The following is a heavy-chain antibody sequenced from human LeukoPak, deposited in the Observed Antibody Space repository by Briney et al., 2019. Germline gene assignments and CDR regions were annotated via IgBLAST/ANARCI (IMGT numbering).Heavy chain of an antibody. D-gene: IGHD3/OR15-3a*01. V-gene: IGHV4-34*01. J-gene: IGHJ4*02. CDR3: ARERTSVKAFFDY. CDR2: INHSGST. CDR1: GGSFSGYY. Sequence: SETLSLTCAVYGGSFSGYYWSWIRQPPGKGLEWIGEINHSGSTNYNPSLESRVTISVDTSKNQFSLKLSSVTAADTAVYYCARERTSVKAFFDYWGQGTLVTVSS.